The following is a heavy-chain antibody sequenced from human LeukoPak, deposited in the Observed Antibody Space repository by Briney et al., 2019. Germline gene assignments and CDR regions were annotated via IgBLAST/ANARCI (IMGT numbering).Heavy chain of an antibody. J-gene: IGHJ4*02. CDR3: ARDPGYAVYYFDY. CDR2: ISGNGGST. Sequence: GGSLRLSCAASGFTFRTHAMNWVRQAPGKGLEWVSTISGNGGSTYYADSVRGRFTISRDNSKSTLYLQMNSLRAEDTAVYYCARDPGYAVYYFDYWGQGTLVTVSS. CDR1: GFTFRTHA. V-gene: IGHV3-23*01. D-gene: IGHD1-1*01.